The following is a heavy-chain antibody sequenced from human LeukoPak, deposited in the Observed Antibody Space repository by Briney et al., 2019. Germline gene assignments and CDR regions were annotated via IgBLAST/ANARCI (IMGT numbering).Heavy chain of an antibody. CDR2: IYSGGST. D-gene: IGHD3-9*01. CDR1: GFTVSSNY. CDR3: ASEESHYDILTGYYGLNAFDI. Sequence: GGSLRLSCAASGFTVSSNYMSWVRRAPGKGLEWVSVIYSGGSTYYADSVKGRFTISRDNSKNTLYLQMNSLRAEDTAVYYCASEESHYDILTGYYGLNAFDIWGQGTMVTVSS. J-gene: IGHJ3*02. V-gene: IGHV3-53*01.